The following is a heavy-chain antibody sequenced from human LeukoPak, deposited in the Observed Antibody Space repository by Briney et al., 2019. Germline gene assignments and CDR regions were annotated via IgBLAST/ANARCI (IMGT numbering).Heavy chain of an antibody. V-gene: IGHV3-74*01. CDR3: ARGGDYKNDY. CDR2: INGAGSSI. D-gene: IGHD4-17*01. Sequence: GGSLRLTCAASGFTFSSYWMHWVRQTPGKGLVWVSRINGAGSSISYADSVKGRVTISRDNAKNTLYLQMNNLRAEDTAVYYCARGGDYKNDYWGQGTLVTVSS. CDR1: GFTFSSYW. J-gene: IGHJ4*02.